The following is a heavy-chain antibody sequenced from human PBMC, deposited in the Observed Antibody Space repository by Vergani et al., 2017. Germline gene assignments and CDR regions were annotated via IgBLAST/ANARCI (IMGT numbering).Heavy chain of an antibody. CDR1: GFTFSNAW. Sequence: EVQLVESGGGLVKPGGSLRLSCAASGFTFSNAWMSWVRQAPGKGLEWVGRIKSKTDGGTTDYAAPVKGRFTISRDDSKNTLYLQMNSLKTEDTAVYYCTTGVQESNRYYGMDVWGKGTTVTVSS. CDR3: TTGVQESNRYYGMDV. V-gene: IGHV3-15*01. CDR2: IKSKTDGGTT. D-gene: IGHD1-14*01. J-gene: IGHJ6*04.